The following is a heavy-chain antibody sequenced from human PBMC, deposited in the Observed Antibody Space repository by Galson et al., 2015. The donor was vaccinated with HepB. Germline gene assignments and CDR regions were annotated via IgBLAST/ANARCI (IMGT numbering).Heavy chain of an antibody. CDR2: INPNSGGT. CDR1: GYTFTGYY. V-gene: IGHV1-2*06. D-gene: IGHD1-26*01. J-gene: IGHJ4*02. CDR3: ASVAIGPQSGSNFDY. Sequence: SVKVSCKASGYTFTGYYMHWVRQAPGQGLEWMGRINPNSGGTNYAQKFQGRVTMTRDTSISTAYMELSRLRSDDTAVYYCASVAIGPQSGSNFDYWGQGTLVTVSS.